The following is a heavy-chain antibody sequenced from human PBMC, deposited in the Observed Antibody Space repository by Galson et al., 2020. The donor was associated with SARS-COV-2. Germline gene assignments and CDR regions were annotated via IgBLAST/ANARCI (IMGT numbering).Heavy chain of an antibody. CDR3: ARDYYYDSTRVLDP. J-gene: IGHJ5*02. CDR2: IYSDGST. D-gene: IGHD3-22*01. Sequence: GESLKISCAASGFTVTTNYMSWVRQAPGKGLEWVSVIYSDGSTHFTDSVKGRFIISRDKSRNTVYLQMNSLRAEDTALYSCARDYYYDSTRVLDPWGQGALVTVSS. CDR1: GFTVTTNY. V-gene: IGHV3-66*01.